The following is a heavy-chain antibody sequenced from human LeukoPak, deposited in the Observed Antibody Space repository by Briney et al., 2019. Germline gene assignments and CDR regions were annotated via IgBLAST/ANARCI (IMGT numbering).Heavy chain of an antibody. CDR1: GDSISSYY. CDR2: IYTSGST. D-gene: IGHD6-6*01. V-gene: IGHV4-4*07. J-gene: IGHJ6*03. Sequence: PSETLSLTCTVSGDSISSYYWGWIRQPAGKGLEWIGRIYTSGSTNYNPSLKSRVTMSVDTSKNQFSLKLSSVTAADTAVYYCARDLEARHYYYYYYMDVWGKGTTVTVSS. CDR3: ARDLEARHYYYYYYMDV.